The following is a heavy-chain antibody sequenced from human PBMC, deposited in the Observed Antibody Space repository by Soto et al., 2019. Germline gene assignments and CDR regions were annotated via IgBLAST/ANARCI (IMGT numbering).Heavy chain of an antibody. D-gene: IGHD3-10*01. CDR3: ARDYGDYYVSSNYYGMDV. CDR1: GFTFSSYS. V-gene: IGHV3-21*01. Sequence: KPGVSLRLSCAASGFTFSSYSMNWVRQAPGKGLEWVSSISSSSSYIYDADSVKVRFTISRDNAKNSLYLQMNSLRAEDKAVSYCARDYGDYYVSSNYYGMDVWRKDTTVTVSS. J-gene: IGHJ6*04. CDR2: ISSSSSYI.